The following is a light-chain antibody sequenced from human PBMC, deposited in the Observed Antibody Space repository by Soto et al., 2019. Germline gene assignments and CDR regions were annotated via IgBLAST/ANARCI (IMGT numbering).Light chain of an antibody. V-gene: IGKV3-11*01. CDR3: QQRSNWPIFT. CDR2: DAA. Sequence: EIVLTQSPGALSLFPGERATLSCRASQRVSDFLAWYQQKPGQAPRLLIYDAAKRAPGIPARFSGSGSGSDFTLTISSLEPEDSAVYYCQQRSNWPIFTFGSGTKV. J-gene: IGKJ3*01. CDR1: QRVSDF.